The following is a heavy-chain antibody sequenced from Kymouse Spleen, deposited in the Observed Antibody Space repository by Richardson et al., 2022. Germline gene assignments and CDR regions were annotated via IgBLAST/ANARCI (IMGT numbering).Heavy chain of an antibody. V-gene: IGHV3-48*02. CDR3: ARGTGTTRYYYYGMDV. CDR1: GFTFSSYS. CDR2: ISSSSSTI. J-gene: IGHJ6*02. Sequence: EVQLVESGGGLVQPGGSLRLSCAASGFTFSSYSMNWVRQAPGKGLEWVSYISSSSSTIYYADSVKGRFTISRDNAKNSLYLQMNSLRDEDTAVYYCARGTGTTRYYYYGMDVWGQGTTVTVSS. D-gene: IGHD1-7*01.